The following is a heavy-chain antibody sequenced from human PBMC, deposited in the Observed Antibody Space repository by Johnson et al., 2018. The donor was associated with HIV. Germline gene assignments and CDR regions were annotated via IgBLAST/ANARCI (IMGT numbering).Heavy chain of an antibody. J-gene: IGHJ3*02. CDR2: ISWNSGSI. V-gene: IGHV3-9*01. D-gene: IGHD3-10*01. CDR3: ARVDGSGSLGAFDI. Sequence: VQLVESGGGLVQPGRSLRLSCAASGFSFDDYAVHWVRQAPGKGLEWVSGISWNSGSIDYVDSVKGRFTISRDNAKNSLYLQMNSLRAEDTAVYYCARVDGSGSLGAFDIWGQGTMVTVSS. CDR1: GFSFDDYA.